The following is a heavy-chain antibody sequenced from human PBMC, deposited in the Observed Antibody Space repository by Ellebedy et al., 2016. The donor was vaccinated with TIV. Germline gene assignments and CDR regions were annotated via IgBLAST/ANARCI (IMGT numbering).Heavy chain of an antibody. CDR2: IFPVDSDT. Sequence: GESLKISCKGSGYNFANYWIAWVRPMPGEGPECMGVIFPVDSDTKYRPPFQGQVTISADKSTSTVYLQWSRLQASDSAIYFCARQSLYYHGLDVWGQGTRVTVSS. CDR1: GYNFANYW. J-gene: IGHJ6*01. V-gene: IGHV5-51*01. CDR3: ARQSLYYHGLDV.